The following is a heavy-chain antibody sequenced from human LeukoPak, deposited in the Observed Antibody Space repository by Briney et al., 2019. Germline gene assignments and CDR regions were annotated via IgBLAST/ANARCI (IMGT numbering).Heavy chain of an antibody. CDR3: ANPVGSIVVVTAQ. V-gene: IGHV3-23*01. J-gene: IGHJ4*02. Sequence: GGSLRLSCAASGFTFSNYWMSWVRQAPGKGLEWVSAISGSGGSTYYADSVKGRFTISRDNSKNTLYLQMNSLRAEDTAVYYCANPVGSIVVVTAQWGQGTLVTVSS. CDR2: ISGSGGST. D-gene: IGHD2-21*02. CDR1: GFTFSNYW.